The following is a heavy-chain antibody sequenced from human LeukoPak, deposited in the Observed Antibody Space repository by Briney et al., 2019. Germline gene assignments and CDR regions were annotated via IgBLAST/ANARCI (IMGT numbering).Heavy chain of an antibody. CDR1: GGSISSGGYY. CDR3: ASVRLGEINWFDP. D-gene: IGHD3-16*01. J-gene: IGHJ5*02. CDR2: IYYSGST. Sequence: PSETLSLTCTVSGGSISSGGYYWSWIRQHPGKGLEWIGYIYYSGSTYYNPSLKSRVTISVDRSKNQFSLKLSSVTAADTAVYYCASVRLGEINWFDPWGQGTLVTVSS. V-gene: IGHV4-31*03.